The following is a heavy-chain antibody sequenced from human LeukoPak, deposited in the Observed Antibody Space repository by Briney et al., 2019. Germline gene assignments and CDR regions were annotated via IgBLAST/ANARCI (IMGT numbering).Heavy chain of an antibody. Sequence: ASVKVSCKASGYTFTGYYIHWVRQAPGHGLDWMGRINPNSGGTNCAQKFQGRVTMTRDTSISTAYTEVSRLRSDDTAMYYCARSYGDSGNHFYYMDVWGKGTTVTVSS. D-gene: IGHD4-17*01. CDR2: INPNSGGT. J-gene: IGHJ6*03. CDR1: GYTFTGYY. V-gene: IGHV1-2*06. CDR3: ARSYGDSGNHFYYMDV.